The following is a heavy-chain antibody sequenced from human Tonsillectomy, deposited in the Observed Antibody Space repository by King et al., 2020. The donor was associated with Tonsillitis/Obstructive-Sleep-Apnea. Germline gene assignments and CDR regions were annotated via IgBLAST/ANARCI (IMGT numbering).Heavy chain of an antibody. CDR3: VSLWYSGNYGRGWFDP. V-gene: IGHV4-39*01. J-gene: IGHJ5*02. Sequence: LQLQESGPGLVKPSETLSLTCTVSGGSISSSSYYWGWIRQPPGKGLEWIGSIYYSGSTYYNPSLKSRVTISVDTSKNQFSLKLSSVTAADTAVYYCVSLWYSGNYGRGWFDPWGQGTLVTVSS. CDR2: IYYSGST. D-gene: IGHD1-26*01. CDR1: GGSISSSSYY.